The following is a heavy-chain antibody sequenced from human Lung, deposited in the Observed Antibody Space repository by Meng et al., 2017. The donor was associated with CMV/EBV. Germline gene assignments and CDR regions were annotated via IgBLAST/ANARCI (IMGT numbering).Heavy chain of an antibody. CDR1: GFTVSSNY. CDR3: ARDLEWFGSGGYFGMDV. Sequence: GGSLRLSCAASGFTVSSNYMSWVRQAPGKGLEWVSVIYSGGSTYYADSVKGRFTISRDNSKNTLYLQMNSLRAEDTAVYYCARDLEWFGSGGYFGMDVWGQGTTVTVSS. V-gene: IGHV3-66*02. D-gene: IGHD3-10*01. J-gene: IGHJ6*02. CDR2: IYSGGST.